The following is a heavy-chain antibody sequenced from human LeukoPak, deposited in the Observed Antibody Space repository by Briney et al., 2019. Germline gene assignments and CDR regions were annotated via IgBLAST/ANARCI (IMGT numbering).Heavy chain of an antibody. CDR1: GGTFSSYA. CDR2: IIPIFGTA. Sequence: ASVKASCKASGGTFSSYAISWVRQAPGQGLEWMGGIIPIFGTANYAQKFQGRVTITADESTSTAYMELSSLRSEDTAVYYCARDVVVVAAPSGAFDIWGQGTMVTVSS. D-gene: IGHD2-15*01. V-gene: IGHV1-69*01. J-gene: IGHJ3*02. CDR3: ARDVVVVAAPSGAFDI.